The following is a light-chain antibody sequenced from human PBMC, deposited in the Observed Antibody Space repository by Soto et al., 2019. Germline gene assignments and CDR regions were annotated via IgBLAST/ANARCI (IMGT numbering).Light chain of an antibody. CDR1: QRISGY. V-gene: IGKV1-39*01. CDR3: QQSYSFPLT. Sequence: DIQMTQSPSSLSASVGDRVTITCRSSQRISGYLNWYQQKPGRAPNLLIYAASNLQIGVPSRFRGSGSGTDFTLTVSNLQPEDFATYYCQQSYSFPLTFGQGTKVDLK. J-gene: IGKJ1*01. CDR2: AAS.